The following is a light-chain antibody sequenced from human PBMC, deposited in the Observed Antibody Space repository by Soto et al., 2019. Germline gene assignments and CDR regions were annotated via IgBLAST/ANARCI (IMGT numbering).Light chain of an antibody. CDR3: QSYDSSLSGSVV. CDR2: GNS. Sequence: QSVLTQPPSVSGAPGQRVTISCTGSSSNIGAGYDVHWYQQLPGTAPKLLIYGNSNRPSGVPDRFSGSKSGTSASLAITGLQDEDEADYYCQSYDSSLSGSVVVGGGTQLTVL. CDR1: SSNIGAGYD. V-gene: IGLV1-40*01. J-gene: IGLJ2*01.